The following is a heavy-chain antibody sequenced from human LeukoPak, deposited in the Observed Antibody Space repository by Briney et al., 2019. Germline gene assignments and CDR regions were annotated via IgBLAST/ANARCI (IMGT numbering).Heavy chain of an antibody. V-gene: IGHV4-34*01. CDR3: ARETYYYDSSGYIPGAFDI. CDR2: INHSGST. Sequence: SETLSLTCAVYGGSFSGYYWSWIRQPPGKGLEWIGEINHSGSTNYNQSLKSRVTISVDTSKNQFSLKLSSVTAADTAVYYCARETYYYDSSGYIPGAFDIWGQGQWSPSLQ. D-gene: IGHD3-22*01. J-gene: IGHJ3*02. CDR1: GGSFSGYY.